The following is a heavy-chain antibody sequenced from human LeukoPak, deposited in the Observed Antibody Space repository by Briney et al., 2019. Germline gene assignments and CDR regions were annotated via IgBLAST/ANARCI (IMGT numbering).Heavy chain of an antibody. CDR2: IYYSGST. Sequence: SETLSLTCTVSGGSISSGSYYWGWIRQPPGKGLEWIGSIYYSGSTYYNPSLKSRVTISVDTSKNQFSLKLSSVTAADTAVYYCARDGGSGSYPDYWGQGTLVTVSS. CDR1: GGSISSGSYY. CDR3: ARDGGSGSYPDY. J-gene: IGHJ4*02. V-gene: IGHV4-39*07. D-gene: IGHD3-10*01.